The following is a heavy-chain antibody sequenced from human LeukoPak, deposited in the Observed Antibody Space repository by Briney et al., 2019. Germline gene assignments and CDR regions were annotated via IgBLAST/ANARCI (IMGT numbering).Heavy chain of an antibody. V-gene: IGHV3-48*02. CDR3: ARDLPAYYYDSSGYPLDY. J-gene: IGHJ4*02. D-gene: IGHD3-22*01. Sequence: GGSLRLSCAASGFTFSSYSMNWVRQAPGKGLEWVSYISSSSSTIYYADSVKGRFTISRDNAKNSLYLQINSLRDEDTAVYYCARDLPAYYYDSSGYPLDYWGQGTLVTVSS. CDR1: GFTFSSYS. CDR2: ISSSSSTI.